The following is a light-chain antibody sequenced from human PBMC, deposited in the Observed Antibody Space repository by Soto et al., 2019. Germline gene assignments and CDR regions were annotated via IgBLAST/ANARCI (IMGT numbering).Light chain of an antibody. CDR2: DAS. CDR1: QSVSSN. J-gene: IGKJ1*01. V-gene: IGKV3D-15*01. CDR3: QQNYSATWT. Sequence: EIVLTQSPGTLSLSPGEIATLSCSASQSVSSNLAWYQQKPGQAPRLLIYDASTLQSGVPSRFRGGASGTDFTLTISSLQPEDFATYSCQQNYSATWTFGQGTKVDIK.